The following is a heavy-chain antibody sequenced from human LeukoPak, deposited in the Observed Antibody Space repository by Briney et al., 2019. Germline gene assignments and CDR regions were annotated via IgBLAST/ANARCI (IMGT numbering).Heavy chain of an antibody. D-gene: IGHD4-4*01. V-gene: IGHV3-23*01. CDR3: ARDLPVTVTPYYYYGMDV. J-gene: IGHJ6*02. CDR2: ISGSGGST. CDR1: GFTFSSYA. Sequence: PGGSLRLSCAASGFTFSSYAMSWVRQAPGKGLEWVSAISGSGGSTYYADSVKGRFTISRDNSKNTLYLQMNSLRAEDTAVYYCARDLPVTVTPYYYYGMDVWGQGTTVTVSS.